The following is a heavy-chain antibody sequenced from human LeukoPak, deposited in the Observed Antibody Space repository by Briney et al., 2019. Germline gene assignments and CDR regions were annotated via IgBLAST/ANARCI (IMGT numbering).Heavy chain of an antibody. CDR2: ISYDGSNK. J-gene: IGHJ6*02. V-gene: IGHV3-30*04. CDR1: GFTFSSYA. CDR3: AREGGDADYYYYYGMDV. D-gene: IGHD2-21*02. Sequence: GRSLRLSCAAPGFTFSSYAMHWVRQAPGKGLEWVAVISYDGSNKYYADSVKGRFTISRDNSKNTLYLQMNSLRAEDTAVYYCAREGGDADYYYYYGMDVWGQGTTVTVSS.